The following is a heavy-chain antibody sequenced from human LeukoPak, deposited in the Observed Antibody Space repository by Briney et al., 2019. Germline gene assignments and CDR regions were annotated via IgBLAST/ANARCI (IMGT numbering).Heavy chain of an antibody. J-gene: IGHJ4*02. CDR1: GFTFSDYS. Sequence: PGGSLRLSCAASGFTFSDYSMSWVRQAPGKGLEWVSTISGSGGSTYYADSVKGRFTISRDNSQNTLYLQMNSLRAEDTAIYFCARAPGEYNFGSFDYWGQGALVTVSS. CDR2: ISGSGGST. CDR3: ARAPGEYNFGSFDY. D-gene: IGHD5-18*01. V-gene: IGHV3-23*01.